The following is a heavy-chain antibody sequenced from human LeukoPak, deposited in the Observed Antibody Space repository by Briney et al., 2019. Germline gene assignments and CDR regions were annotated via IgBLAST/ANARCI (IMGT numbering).Heavy chain of an antibody. V-gene: IGHV3-23*01. J-gene: IGHJ4*02. D-gene: IGHD3-9*01. CDR3: AGEYFDWFTTEPDY. CDR2: ISGNGGST. Sequence: PGGSLRLSCAASGFTFSSYAMSWVRQAPGKGLEWVSAISGNGGSTYYADSVKGRFTISRDNSKNTLYLQMNSLRAEDTAVYYCAGEYFDWFTTEPDYWGQGTLVTVSS. CDR1: GFTFSSYA.